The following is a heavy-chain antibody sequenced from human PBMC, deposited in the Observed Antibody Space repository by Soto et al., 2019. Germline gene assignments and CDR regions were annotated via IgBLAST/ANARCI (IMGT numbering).Heavy chain of an antibody. D-gene: IGHD7-27*01. J-gene: IGHJ4*02. CDR2: ISYDGTNK. V-gene: IGHV3-30-3*01. CDR1: GFSFSISP. CDR3: ARDPKTSGGQHWAFNYFDS. Sequence: GGSLRLSCAASGFSFSISPMNWVRQAPGKGPEWVALISYDGTNKFYADSVKGRFTISRDNSKSTLYLQVDSLRPEDAAVYYCARDPKTSGGQHWAFNYFDSWGQGTLVTVSS.